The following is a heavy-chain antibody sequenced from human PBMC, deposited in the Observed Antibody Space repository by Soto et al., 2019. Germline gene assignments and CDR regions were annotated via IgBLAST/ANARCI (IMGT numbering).Heavy chain of an antibody. D-gene: IGHD6-19*01. CDR3: ARGSAFQRTGNSDF. V-gene: IGHV1-8*02. J-gene: IGHJ4*02. CDR2: MNSFSGGS. CDR1: GYKFADYN. Sequence: QVQLVQSGAEVKRPGASVKVSCTTSGYKFADYNMNWVRQATGRGLEWLGYMNSFSGGSDFAPKFQDRLTLTKNTSISTAYLELTNLSDDDTAVYYCARGSAFQRTGNSDFWGQGTPVTVSS.